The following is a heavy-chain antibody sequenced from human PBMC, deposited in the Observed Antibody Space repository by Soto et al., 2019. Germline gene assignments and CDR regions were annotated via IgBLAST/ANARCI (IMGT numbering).Heavy chain of an antibody. J-gene: IGHJ5*02. CDR2: ISGSGGST. V-gene: IGHV3-23*01. Sequence: EVQLLESGGGLVQPGGSLRLSCAASGFTFSSYAMSWVRQAPGKGLEWVSAISGSGGSTYYADSVKGRFTISRDNSKNTLYLQMNSLRAEDTAVYYCAKDLGNFWSGLSWFDPWGQGTLVTVSS. CDR1: GFTFSSYA. CDR3: AKDLGNFWSGLSWFDP. D-gene: IGHD3-3*01.